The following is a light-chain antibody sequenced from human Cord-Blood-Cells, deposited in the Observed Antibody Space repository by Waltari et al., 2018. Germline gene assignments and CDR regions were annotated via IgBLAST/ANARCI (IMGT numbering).Light chain of an antibody. V-gene: IGKV1-27*01. J-gene: IGKJ3*01. CDR2: AAS. Sequence: DLQMPQSPYSLVASVGDRATITCRTSQGIRNYLAWYQQKPGKVPKLLIYAASTLQSGVPSRFSGSRSGTDFTLTISSLQPEDVATYYCQKYNSAPFTFGPGTKVDIK. CDR1: QGIRNY. CDR3: QKYNSAPFT.